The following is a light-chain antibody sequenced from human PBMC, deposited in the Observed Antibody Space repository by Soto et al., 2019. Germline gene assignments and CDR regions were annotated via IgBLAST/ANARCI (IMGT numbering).Light chain of an antibody. V-gene: IGLV2-14*01. CDR2: DVT. CDR1: SSDVGGYNY. CDR3: SSYSSSTTPVL. Sequence: QSALTQPASVSGSPGQSITISCTGTSSDVGGYNYVSWYQQHPGKAPKLIIYDVTNRPSGLSYRFSASKSGSTASLTIAGLQAEDEADYYCSSYSSSTTPVLFGGGTKVTVL. J-gene: IGLJ2*01.